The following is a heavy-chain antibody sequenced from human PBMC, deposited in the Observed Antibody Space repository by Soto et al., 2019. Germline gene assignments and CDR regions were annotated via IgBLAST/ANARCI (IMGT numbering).Heavy chain of an antibody. D-gene: IGHD4-17*01. CDR3: AKAVGAVTIYYYYYMDV. Sequence: GGSLRLSCAASGFTFSSYSMNWVRQAPGKGLEWVSYISSSSSTIYYADSVKGRFTISRDNAKNSLYLQMNSLRDEDTAVYYCAKAVGAVTIYYYYYMDVWGKGTTVTVSS. V-gene: IGHV3-48*02. CDR1: GFTFSSYS. J-gene: IGHJ6*03. CDR2: ISSSSSTI.